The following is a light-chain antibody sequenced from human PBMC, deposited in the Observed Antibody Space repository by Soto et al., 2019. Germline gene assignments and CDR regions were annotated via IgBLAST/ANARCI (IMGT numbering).Light chain of an antibody. CDR1: QSVSSSY. CDR3: QQYGRSPPFT. V-gene: IGKV3-20*01. CDR2: GAS. J-gene: IGKJ2*01. Sequence: ELVLTQSPGTLSLSPGERATLSCRASQSVSSSYLAWYQQKPGQAPRLLIYGASNRATGIPDRFSGSGSGTDFTLTIRRLEPEDFAGYLCQQYGRSPPFTFGQGTKVEIK.